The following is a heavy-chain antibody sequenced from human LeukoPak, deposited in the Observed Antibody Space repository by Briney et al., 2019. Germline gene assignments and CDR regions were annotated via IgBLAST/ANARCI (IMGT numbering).Heavy chain of an antibody. V-gene: IGHV3-30-3*01. D-gene: IGHD6-19*01. CDR3: ARDVGSGWYWSFDL. J-gene: IGHJ2*01. Sequence: PGGSLRLSCAASGFTFSTYAMHWVRQAPGKGLEWVAVISYDGSNKYYTDSVKGRFTISRDNSKNTLYLQMNSLRTEDTAVYYCARDVGSGWYWSFDLWGRGTLVTVSS. CDR1: GFTFSTYA. CDR2: ISYDGSNK.